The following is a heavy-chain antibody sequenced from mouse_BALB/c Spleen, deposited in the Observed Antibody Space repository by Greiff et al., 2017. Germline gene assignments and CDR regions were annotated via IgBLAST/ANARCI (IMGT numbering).Heavy chain of an antibody. J-gene: IGHJ3*01. Sequence: DVKLVESGGDLVKPGGSLKLSCAASGFTFSSYGMSWVRQTPDKRLEWVATISSGGSYTYYPDSVKGRFTISRDNAKNTLYLQMSSLKSEDTAMYYCASRLTGFAYWGQGTLVTVSA. CDR1: GFTFSSYG. CDR3: ASRLTGFAY. D-gene: IGHD4-1*01. V-gene: IGHV5-6*02. CDR2: ISSGGSYT.